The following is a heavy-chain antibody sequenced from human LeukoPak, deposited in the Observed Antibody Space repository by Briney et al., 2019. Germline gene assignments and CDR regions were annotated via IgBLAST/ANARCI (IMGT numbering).Heavy chain of an antibody. J-gene: IGHJ3*02. V-gene: IGHV4-31*03. CDR1: GGSISSGGYY. CDR3: ARELGGYSSGQQAFDI. D-gene: IGHD6-19*01. Sequence: SQTLSLTCTVSGGSISSGGYYWSWIRQHPGKGLEWIGYIYYSGSTYYNPSLKSRVTISVDTSKNQFSLKLSSVTAADTAVYYCARELGGYSSGQQAFDIWGQGTMVTVSS. CDR2: IYYSGST.